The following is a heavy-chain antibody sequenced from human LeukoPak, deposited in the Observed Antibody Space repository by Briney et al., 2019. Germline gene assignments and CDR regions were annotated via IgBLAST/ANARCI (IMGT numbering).Heavy chain of an antibody. CDR3: ARDLGAAAGFDY. J-gene: IGHJ4*02. Sequence: ASVKVSCTASGYTFTGYYIHWVRQAPGQGLEWMGWINPNSGDTNIAQKFQGRVTMTWETSTSTTYMDLNNLRSDDTAVYFCARDLGAAAGFDYWGQGTLVTVSS. CDR1: GYTFTGYY. D-gene: IGHD3-16*01. V-gene: IGHV1-2*02. CDR2: INPNSGDT.